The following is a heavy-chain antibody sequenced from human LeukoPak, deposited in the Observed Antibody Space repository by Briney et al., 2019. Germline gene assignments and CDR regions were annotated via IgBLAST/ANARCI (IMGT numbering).Heavy chain of an antibody. Sequence: GGSLRLSCAASGFTVSNNYMSWVRQAPGKGLEWVSVIYSGGSTYYADSVKGRFIISRDNSKNTLYLQMNSLRAEDTAVYYCARDSRQDYYDSSGYLWFAFDIWGQGTMVTVSS. V-gene: IGHV3-53*01. CDR2: IYSGGST. CDR3: ARDSRQDYYDSSGYLWFAFDI. J-gene: IGHJ3*02. D-gene: IGHD3-22*01. CDR1: GFTVSNNY.